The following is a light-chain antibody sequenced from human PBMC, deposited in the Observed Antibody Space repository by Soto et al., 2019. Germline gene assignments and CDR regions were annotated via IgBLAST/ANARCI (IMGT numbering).Light chain of an antibody. V-gene: IGKV3-15*01. Sequence: EIVLTQSPGTLSLSPGEGATLSCRASQSVSSGALAWYQQKPGQAPRLLMYGVSTRATGIPARFGGSGSATEFTLTISSLQSEDFAVYYCQQYSQWPLTFGGGTKVEIK. CDR3: QQYSQWPLT. CDR1: QSVSSG. J-gene: IGKJ4*01. CDR2: GVS.